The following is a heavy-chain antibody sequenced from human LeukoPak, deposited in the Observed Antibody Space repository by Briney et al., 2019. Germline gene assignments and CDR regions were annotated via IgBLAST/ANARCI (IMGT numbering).Heavy chain of an antibody. CDR2: ISPSGNT. D-gene: IGHD3-22*01. V-gene: IGHV4-4*09. CDR1: GGSISGDY. CDR3: ARLIFLDTSAYYYRWFDH. Sequence: SETLSLTCTVSGGSISGDYWRWIRQPPGKGLEWIGYISPSGNTNYNPPLKSRVSISVDTSKCQFSLKLTSVTAADTAVYYGARLIFLDTSAYYYRWFDHWGQGALVTVSS. J-gene: IGHJ5*02.